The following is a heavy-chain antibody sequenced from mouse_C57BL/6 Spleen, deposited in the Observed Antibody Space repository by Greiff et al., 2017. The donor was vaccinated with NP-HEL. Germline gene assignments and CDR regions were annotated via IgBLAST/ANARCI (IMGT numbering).Heavy chain of an antibody. J-gene: IGHJ1*03. CDR3: ARVDYYGSSYEWYFDV. CDR2: INPNYGTT. CDR1: GYSFTDYN. Sequence: VQLQQSGPELVKPGASVKISCKASGYSFTDYNMNWVKQSNGKSLEWIGVINPNYGTTSYNQKFKGKATLTVDQSSSTAYMQLNSLTSEDSAVYYCARVDYYGSSYEWYFDVWGTGTTVTVSS. V-gene: IGHV1-39*01. D-gene: IGHD1-1*01.